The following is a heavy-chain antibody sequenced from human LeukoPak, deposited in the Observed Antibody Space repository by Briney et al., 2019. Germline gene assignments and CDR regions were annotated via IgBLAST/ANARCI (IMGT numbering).Heavy chain of an antibody. CDR3: TTVGGNTVTGYY. D-gene: IGHD4-17*01. CDR1: GLTVRNTW. J-gene: IGHJ4*02. V-gene: IGHV3-15*01. CDR2: IKSKTDGGTT. Sequence: PGGSLRLFCAASGLTVRNTWMSWVRQAPGKGLGWVGHIKSKTDGGTTDYAAPVKGRFTMSRDDLKNTLYLEMNSLKTEDTAVYYCTTVGGNTVTGYYWGQGTLVTVSS.